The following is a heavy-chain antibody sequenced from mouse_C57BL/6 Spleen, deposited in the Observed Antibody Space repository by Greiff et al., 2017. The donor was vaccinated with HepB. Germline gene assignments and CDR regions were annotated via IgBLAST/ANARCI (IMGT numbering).Heavy chain of an antibody. D-gene: IGHD1-1*01. J-gene: IGHJ4*01. CDR3: ARGLLRDYAMDY. Sequence: VQLQQPGAELVRPGSSVKMSCKASGYTFTDYNMHWVKQSHGKSLEWIGYINPNNGGTSYNQKFKGKATLTVNKSSSTAYMELRSLTSEDSAVYYCARGLLRDYAMDYWGQGTSVTVSS. CDR2: INPNNGGT. V-gene: IGHV1-22*01. CDR1: GYTFTDYN.